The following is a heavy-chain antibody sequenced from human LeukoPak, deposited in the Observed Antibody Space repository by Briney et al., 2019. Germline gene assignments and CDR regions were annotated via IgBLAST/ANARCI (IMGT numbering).Heavy chain of an antibody. V-gene: IGHV1-18*01. Sequence: GASVKVSCKASGYTFTIYGISWVRQAPGQGLEWVGWISPYTGNRNYAQKLQGRVTMTTDTSTSTAYVELRSVRSDDTAVYYCARTTDSSSLDYWGQGTLVTVSS. CDR3: ARTTDSSSLDY. D-gene: IGHD6-6*01. CDR1: GYTFTIYG. J-gene: IGHJ4*02. CDR2: ISPYTGNR.